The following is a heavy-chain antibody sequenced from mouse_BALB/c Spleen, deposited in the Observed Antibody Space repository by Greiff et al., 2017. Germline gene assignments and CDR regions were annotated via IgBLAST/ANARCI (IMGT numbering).Heavy chain of an antibody. V-gene: IGHV5-6*01. Sequence: EVQLVESGGDLVKPGGSLKLSCAASGFTFSSYGMSWVRQTPDKRLEWVATISSGGSYTYYPDSVKGRFTISRDNAKNTLYLQMSSLKSEDTAMYYCARHGNYGNYDGFAYWGQGTLVTVSA. J-gene: IGHJ3*01. CDR3: ARHGNYGNYDGFAY. CDR1: GFTFSSYG. D-gene: IGHD2-1*01. CDR2: ISSGGSYT.